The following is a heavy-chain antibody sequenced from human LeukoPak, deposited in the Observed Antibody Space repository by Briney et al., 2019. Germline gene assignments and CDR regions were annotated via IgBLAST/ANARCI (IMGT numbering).Heavy chain of an antibody. CDR3: ARRGRDGAARGYYYYGMNV. Sequence: VKVSCKASGGTFSSYAISWVRQAPGQGLEWMGGIIPIFGTANYAQKFQGRVTITADESTSTAYMELSSLRSEDTAVYYCARRGRDGAARGYYYYGMNVWGQGTTVTVSS. CDR1: GGTFSSYA. CDR2: IIPIFGTA. D-gene: IGHD6-6*01. V-gene: IGHV1-69*13. J-gene: IGHJ6*02.